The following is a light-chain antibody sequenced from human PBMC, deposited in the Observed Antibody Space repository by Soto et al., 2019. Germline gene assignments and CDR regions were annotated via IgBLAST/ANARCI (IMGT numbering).Light chain of an antibody. Sequence: EIVLTQSPATLSLSPGERATLSCRASQSVGSFLTWYQQKPGQAPRLLIYDASNRATGIPARFSGSGSGTDVTLAISSLEPEDFAVYFCQQRTNWGLTFGGGTKVEIK. J-gene: IGKJ4*01. V-gene: IGKV3-11*01. CDR3: QQRTNWGLT. CDR1: QSVGSF. CDR2: DAS.